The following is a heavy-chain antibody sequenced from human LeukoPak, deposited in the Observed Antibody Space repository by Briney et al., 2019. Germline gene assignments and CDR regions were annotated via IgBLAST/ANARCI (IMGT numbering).Heavy chain of an antibody. D-gene: IGHD2-21*02. Sequence: SETLSLTCTVSGGSISSSSYYWGWIRQPPGKGLEWIGNIYYSGSTYYNPSLKSRVTISVDTSKNQFSLKLTSVTAADTAMYYCARDGLRRPPTPYCGGDCPLDYWGQGTLVSVSS. CDR2: IYYSGST. J-gene: IGHJ4*02. CDR1: GGSISSSSYY. CDR3: ARDGLRRPPTPYCGGDCPLDY. V-gene: IGHV4-39*07.